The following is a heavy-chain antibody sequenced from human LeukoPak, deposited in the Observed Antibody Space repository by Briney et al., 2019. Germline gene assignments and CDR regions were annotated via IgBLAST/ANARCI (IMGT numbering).Heavy chain of an antibody. D-gene: IGHD4-11*01. V-gene: IGHV3-73*01. CDR2: IRSKANSYAT. CDR3: TRHAVTTVRYYYYYYMDV. Sequence: PGGSLRLSCAASGFTFSGSAMHWVRQASGKGLEWVGRIRSKANSYATAYAASVKGRFTISRDDSKNTAYLQMNSLKTEDTAVYYCTRHAVTTVRYYYYYYMDVWGKGTRVTVSS. CDR1: GFTFSGSA. J-gene: IGHJ6*03.